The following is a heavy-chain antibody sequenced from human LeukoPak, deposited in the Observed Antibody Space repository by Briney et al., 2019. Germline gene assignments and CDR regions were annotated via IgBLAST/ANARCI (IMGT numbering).Heavy chain of an antibody. Sequence: PGGSLRLSCAASGSTFSSYWMHWVRQAPGKGLVWVSGINSDGSSTSYADSVKGRFTISRDNAKNTLYLQMNSLRAEDTAVYYCARGGTNYYDSSGYYYGDYWGQGTLVTVSS. CDR2: INSDGSST. D-gene: IGHD3-22*01. V-gene: IGHV3-74*01. CDR1: GSTFSSYW. J-gene: IGHJ4*02. CDR3: ARGGTNYYDSSGYYYGDY.